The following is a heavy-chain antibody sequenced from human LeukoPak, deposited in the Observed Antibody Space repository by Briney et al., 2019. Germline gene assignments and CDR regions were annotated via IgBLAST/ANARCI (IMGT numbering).Heavy chain of an antibody. D-gene: IGHD6-13*01. CDR1: GFTFSSYA. CDR3: ARVLGAGTYSDY. V-gene: IGHV3-23*01. Sequence: GGSLRLSCAASGFTFSSYAMSWVRQAPGKGLEWVSAISGSGGSTYYADSVKGRFTISRDDAKNSLYLQMNSLRAEDTAVYYCARVLGAGTYSDYWGQRTLVTVSS. J-gene: IGHJ4*02. CDR2: ISGSGGST.